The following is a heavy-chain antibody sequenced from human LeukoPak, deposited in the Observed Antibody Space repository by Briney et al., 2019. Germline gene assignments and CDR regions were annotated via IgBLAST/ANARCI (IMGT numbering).Heavy chain of an antibody. CDR2: IYTSGGT. CDR1: GGSISIGSYY. Sequence: SETLSLTCTVSGGSISIGSYYWSWIRQPAGKGLEWIGRIYTSGGTNYNPSLKSRVTISVDKSKNQFSLKLSSVTAADTAVYYCARRGRSSTDPFEYWGQGTLVTVSS. D-gene: IGHD2-2*01. J-gene: IGHJ4*02. CDR3: ARRGRSSTDPFEY. V-gene: IGHV4-61*02.